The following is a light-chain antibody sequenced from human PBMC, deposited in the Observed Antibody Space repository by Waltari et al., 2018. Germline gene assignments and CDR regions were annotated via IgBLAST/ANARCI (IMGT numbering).Light chain of an antibody. CDR3: AAWDDSLSLWV. CDR1: RSNIGKNY. V-gene: IGLV1-47*01. Sequence: QSVLTQPPSASGTPGQRVTISCSGGRSNIGKNYVFWYQQFPGTAPKLLIYRISQRPSGVPDRFSGSKSGTSASLAISVLRSEDEADYYCAAWDDSLSLWVFGGGTKLTVL. CDR2: RIS. J-gene: IGLJ3*02.